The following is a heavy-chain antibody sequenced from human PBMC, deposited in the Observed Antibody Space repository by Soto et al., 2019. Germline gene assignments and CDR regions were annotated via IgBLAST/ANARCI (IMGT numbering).Heavy chain of an antibody. CDR3: ARGIVVVPAATNWFDP. V-gene: IGHV4-4*02. D-gene: IGHD2-2*01. CDR2: IYHSGST. CDR1: GGSISSSNW. J-gene: IGHJ5*02. Sequence: SETLSLTCAVSGGSISSSNWWGWVRQPPGKGLEWIGEIYHSGSTNYNPSLKSRVTISVDKSKNQFSLKLSSVTAADTAVYYCARGIVVVPAATNWFDPWGQGTLVTVSS.